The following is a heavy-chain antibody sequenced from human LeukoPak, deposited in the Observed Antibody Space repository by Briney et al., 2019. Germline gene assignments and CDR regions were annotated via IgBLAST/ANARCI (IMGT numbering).Heavy chain of an antibody. V-gene: IGHV3-30*02. J-gene: IGHJ4*02. CDR1: GFNFRGYG. CDR2: IHYDGRNQ. CDR3: AKAAYDSSGSWYYFDY. Sequence: PGGSLRLSCAASGFNFRGYGMHWVRQAPGKGLEWVTFIHYDGRNQYYADSVKGRFTISRDNSKNTLYLQINSLRPEDTAVYYCAKAAYDSSGSWYYFDYWGQGTLVTVSS. D-gene: IGHD3-22*01.